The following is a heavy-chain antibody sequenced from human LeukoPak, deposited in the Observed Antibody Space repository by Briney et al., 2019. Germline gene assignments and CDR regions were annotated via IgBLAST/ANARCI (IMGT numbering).Heavy chain of an antibody. Sequence: GGSLRLSCAASGFTFSTYSMNWVRQAPGKGLEWVSFINSRSSTIYYADSVKGRFIISRDNAKNSLYLQMNSLRAEDTAVYYCARDKIGDGDYLGIYYYYYYGMDVWGQGTTVTVSS. D-gene: IGHD4-17*01. J-gene: IGHJ6*02. CDR3: ARDKIGDGDYLGIYYYYYYGMDV. CDR2: INSRSSTI. V-gene: IGHV3-48*04. CDR1: GFTFSTYS.